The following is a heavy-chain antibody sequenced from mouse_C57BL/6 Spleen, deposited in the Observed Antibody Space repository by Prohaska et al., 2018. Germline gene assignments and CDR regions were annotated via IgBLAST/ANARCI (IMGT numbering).Heavy chain of an antibody. CDR1: GYTFTSYW. CDR2: IDPSDSET. J-gene: IGHJ4*01. D-gene: IGHD1-1*01. CDR3: ARGGVVATGAMDY. Sequence: ELVRPGSSVKLSCKASGYTFTSYWMHCVKQRPIQGLEWIGNIDPSDSETHYNQKFKDKATLTVDKSSSTAYMQLSRLTSEDSAVYYCARGGVVATGAMDYWGQGTSVTVSS. V-gene: IGHV1-52*01.